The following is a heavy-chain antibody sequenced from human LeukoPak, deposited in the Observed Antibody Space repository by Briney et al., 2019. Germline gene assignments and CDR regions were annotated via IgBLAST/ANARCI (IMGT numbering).Heavy chain of an antibody. Sequence: KSGGSLRLSCAISGFTAGGYAMNWVRQAPGKGLEWVSSISWSGSYIYYADSVRGRFTISRDNAKSSVYLQMDSLRAEDTAVYYCAKDAQYGDEYFDYWGQGTLVTVSS. J-gene: IGHJ4*02. CDR3: AKDAQYGDEYFDY. CDR1: GFTAGGYA. CDR2: ISWSGSYI. V-gene: IGHV3-21*01. D-gene: IGHD4-17*01.